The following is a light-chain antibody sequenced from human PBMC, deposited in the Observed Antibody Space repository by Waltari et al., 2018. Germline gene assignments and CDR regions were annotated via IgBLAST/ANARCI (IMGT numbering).Light chain of an antibody. CDR1: QSISSW. CDR3: QQYNSYPGT. CDR2: DAS. J-gene: IGKJ1*01. V-gene: IGKV1-5*01. Sequence: DTQMTQSPSTLSASVGHRVTITGRASQSISSWLAWYQQKPGKAPRLQIDDASSLESGVPSRVSGSGSGTEFTLTISSLQPDDFATYYCQQYNSYPGTFGQGTKVEIK.